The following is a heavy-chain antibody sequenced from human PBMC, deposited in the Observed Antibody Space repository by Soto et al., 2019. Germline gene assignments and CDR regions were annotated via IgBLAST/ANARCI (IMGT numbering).Heavy chain of an antibody. CDR3: AKDRQAVGNSAFYFDF. V-gene: IGHV3-23*01. D-gene: IGHD1-26*01. Sequence: GGTPGLTFTSSGVLLLDYYMSVIRHAPGKGLEWVSLINETGGGTYYAYSEKGRFTSSREYNHNLLYLLIHSLPAEYTAFYCYAKDRQAVGNSAFYFDFWGQ. CDR1: GVLLLDYY. CDR2: INETGGGT. J-gene: IGHJ4*02.